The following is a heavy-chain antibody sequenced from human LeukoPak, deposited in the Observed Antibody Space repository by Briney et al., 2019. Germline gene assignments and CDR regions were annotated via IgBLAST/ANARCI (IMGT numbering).Heavy chain of an antibody. Sequence: PSETLSLTCTASGGTISSYYWAWIRQPPGKGLEWIGYIYDTGSTKYNPSLKSRLTISLHTSKIQFSLNLSSLTAADTAIYYCARVRNYPDAFDIWGQGRVVTVSS. CDR3: ARVRNYPDAFDI. CDR2: IYDTGST. D-gene: IGHD5-24*01. CDR1: GGTISSYY. V-gene: IGHV4-59*01. J-gene: IGHJ3*02.